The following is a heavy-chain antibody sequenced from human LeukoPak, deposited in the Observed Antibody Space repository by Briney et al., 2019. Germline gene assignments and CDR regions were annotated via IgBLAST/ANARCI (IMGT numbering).Heavy chain of an antibody. D-gene: IGHD2-8*01. CDR1: GGTFSNYA. Sequence: ASVKVSCKASGGTFSNYAISWVRQAPGQGLEWMGGIIPIFGTANYAQKFQGRVTITADESTSTAYMELSSLRSEDTAVYYCARNRMGSGDWFDPWGQGTLVTVSS. CDR3: ARNRMGSGDWFDP. CDR2: IIPIFGTA. V-gene: IGHV1-69*13. J-gene: IGHJ5*02.